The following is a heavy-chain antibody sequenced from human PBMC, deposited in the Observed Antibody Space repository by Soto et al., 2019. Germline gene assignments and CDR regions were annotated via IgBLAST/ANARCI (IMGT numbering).Heavy chain of an antibody. J-gene: IGHJ3*02. CDR3: AMAKVGAESVHVFDI. V-gene: IGHV3-48*01. Sequence: EVQLVESGGGLVQPGGSLRLTCAASGFTFSIYSMNWVRQAPGKGLEWVSYIMPGSSHIFYADSVKGRFTISRDNAKNSLYLQMNSLRAEDTALYYCAMAKVGAESVHVFDIWGQGTMVTVSS. D-gene: IGHD1-26*01. CDR2: IMPGSSHI. CDR1: GFTFSIYS.